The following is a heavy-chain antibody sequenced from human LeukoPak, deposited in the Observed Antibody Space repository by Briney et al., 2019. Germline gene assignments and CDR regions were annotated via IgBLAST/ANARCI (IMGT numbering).Heavy chain of an antibody. V-gene: IGHV1-69*13. CDR3: ARESAGGDLPYYYYYGMDV. Sequence: SVKVSCKASGGTFSSYAISWVRQAPGQGLEWMGGIIPIFGTANYAQKFQGRVTITADESTSTAYMELSSLRSEDTAVYYCARESAGGDLPYYYYYGMDVWGQGTTVTVSS. D-gene: IGHD2-21*01. CDR2: IIPIFGTA. J-gene: IGHJ6*02. CDR1: GGTFSSYA.